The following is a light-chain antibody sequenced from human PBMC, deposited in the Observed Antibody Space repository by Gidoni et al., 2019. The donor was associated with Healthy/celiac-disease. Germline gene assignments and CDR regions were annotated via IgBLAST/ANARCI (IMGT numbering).Light chain of an antibody. CDR3: QAWDSSTYV. CDR2: QDS. V-gene: IGLV3-1*01. J-gene: IGLJ1*01. CDR1: TLGDKY. Sequence: SYELTQPPSVSVSPGQTASITCSGDTLGDKYACWYQQKPGQSPVLVIYQDSKRPSGIPERFSGSNSGNTATLTISGTQAMDEADYYCQAWDSSTYVFGTGTKVPVL.